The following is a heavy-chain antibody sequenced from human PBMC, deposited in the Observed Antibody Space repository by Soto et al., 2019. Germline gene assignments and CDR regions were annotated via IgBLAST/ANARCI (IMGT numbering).Heavy chain of an antibody. J-gene: IGHJ5*02. V-gene: IGHV5-10-1*01. Sequence: GESLKISCKGSGYSFTSYWISWVRQMPGKGLEWMGRIDPSDSYTNYSPSFQGHVTISADKSISTAYLQWSSLKASDTAMYYCANIVATRGDWFDPWGQGTLVTVSS. D-gene: IGHD5-12*01. CDR3: ANIVATRGDWFDP. CDR2: IDPSDSYT. CDR1: GYSFTSYW.